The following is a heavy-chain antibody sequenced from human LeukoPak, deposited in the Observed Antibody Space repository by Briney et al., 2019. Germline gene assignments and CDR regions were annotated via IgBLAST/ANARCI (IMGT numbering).Heavy chain of an antibody. CDR2: ISGSGGST. V-gene: IGHV3-23*01. Sequence: GGSLRLSCAASGFTFSSYAMSWVRQAPGKGLEWVSAISGSGGSTYYADSVKGRFTISRDNSKNTLYLQMNSLRAEDTAAYYCAKDCRRYYYDSSGCFDYWGRGTLVTVSS. CDR3: AKDCRRYYYDSSGCFDY. J-gene: IGHJ4*02. CDR1: GFTFSSYA. D-gene: IGHD3-22*01.